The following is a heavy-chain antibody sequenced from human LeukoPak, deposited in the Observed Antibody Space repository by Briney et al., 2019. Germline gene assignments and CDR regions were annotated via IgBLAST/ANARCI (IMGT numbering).Heavy chain of an antibody. CDR3: ARRARVAAAGTLRY. D-gene: IGHD6-13*01. CDR1: GYTFTSYD. J-gene: IGHJ4*02. CDR2: MNPNSGNT. V-gene: IGHV1-8*01. Sequence: ASVKVSCKASGYTFTSYDINWVRQATGQGLEWMGWMNPNSGNTGYAQKFQGRVTMTRNTSISTAYMELSSLRSEDTAVYYCARRARVAAAGTLRYWGQGTLVTVSS.